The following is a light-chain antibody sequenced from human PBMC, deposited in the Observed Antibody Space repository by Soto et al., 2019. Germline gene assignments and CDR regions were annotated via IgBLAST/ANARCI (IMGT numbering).Light chain of an antibody. V-gene: IGKV3-15*01. Sequence: EIVLTQSPGTLSLSPGERATLSCRASQSVSSYLAWYQQKPGQAPRLLIYGSSTRATGIPVRFSGSGSGTEFTLSISSLQSEDFAVYYCQQYSNWPRTFGQGTKVDIK. CDR1: QSVSSY. J-gene: IGKJ1*01. CDR3: QQYSNWPRT. CDR2: GSS.